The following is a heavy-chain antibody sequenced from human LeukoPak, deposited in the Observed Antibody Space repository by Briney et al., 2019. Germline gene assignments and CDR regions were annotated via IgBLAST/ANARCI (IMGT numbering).Heavy chain of an antibody. D-gene: IGHD6-13*01. J-gene: IGHJ5*02. Sequence: GASVKVSCKASGYTFTSYAMHWVRQAPGQRLEWMGWINAGNGNTKYSQKFQGRVTITADESTSTAYMELSSLRSEDTAVYYCARGQLVLKLVSSIWTLADNWFDPWGQGTLVTVSS. CDR3: ARGQLVLKLVSSIWTLADNWFDP. CDR2: INAGNGNT. V-gene: IGHV1-3*01. CDR1: GYTFTSYA.